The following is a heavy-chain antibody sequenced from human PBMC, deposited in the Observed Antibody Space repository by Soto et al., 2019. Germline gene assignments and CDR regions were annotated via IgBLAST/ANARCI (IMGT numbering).Heavy chain of an antibody. CDR1: GDSFSSSNW. J-gene: IGHJ4*02. CDR3: ARSPRRVDGKWYFDY. D-gene: IGHD2-15*01. V-gene: IGHV4-4*02. CDR2: ILQTGNT. Sequence: QVQLQESGPRLVKPSGTLSLTCGVSGDSFSSSNWWTWIRQPPGKGLEWIGDILQTGNTDLSPSLRSRITISIDTSKKQFSLNLTSGTATDTAVYYCARSPRRVDGKWYFDYWGPGALVTVSS.